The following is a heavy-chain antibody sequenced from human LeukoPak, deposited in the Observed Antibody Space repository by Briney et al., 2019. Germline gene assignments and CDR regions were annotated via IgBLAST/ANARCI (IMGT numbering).Heavy chain of an antibody. CDR3: ARAGRYYYDSSGYYYDAFDI. CDR2: ISSSSSTI. Sequence: GGSLRLSCAASGFTFSSYSMNWVRQAPGKGLEWVSYISSSSSTIYYADSVQGRFTISRDNAKNSLYLQMNSLRAEDTAVYYCARAGRYYYDSSGYYYDAFDIWGQGTMVTVSS. J-gene: IGHJ3*02. CDR1: GFTFSSYS. D-gene: IGHD3-22*01. V-gene: IGHV3-48*01.